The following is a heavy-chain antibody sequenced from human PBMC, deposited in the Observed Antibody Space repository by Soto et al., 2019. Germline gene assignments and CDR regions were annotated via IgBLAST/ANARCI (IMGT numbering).Heavy chain of an antibody. D-gene: IGHD2-15*01. CDR2: SSAYNGDT. CDR1: GYPFTSYS. V-gene: IGHV1-18*04. Sequence: ASVKVSCKASGYPFTSYSFSWVRQAPGQGLEWMGWSSAYNGDTRYAQKFQGRVTMTADPYTDTAYMELRNLRSDDTGVYYCARGGAVVGSAVYYGMDAWGQRTMVTVSS. J-gene: IGHJ6*02. CDR3: ARGGAVVGSAVYYGMDA.